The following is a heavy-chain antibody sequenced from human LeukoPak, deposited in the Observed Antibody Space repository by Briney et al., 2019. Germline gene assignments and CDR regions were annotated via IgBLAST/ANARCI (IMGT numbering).Heavy chain of an antibody. CDR1: GGSFSGYY. CDR2: IYTSGST. D-gene: IGHD3-22*01. V-gene: IGHV4-59*10. Sequence: SETLSLTCAVYGGSFSGYYWSWIRQPAGKGLEWIGRIYTSGSTNYNPSLKSRVTISVDKSKNQFSLKLSSVTAADTAVYYCARMIVAARTNWFDPWGQGTLVTVSS. J-gene: IGHJ5*02. CDR3: ARMIVAARTNWFDP.